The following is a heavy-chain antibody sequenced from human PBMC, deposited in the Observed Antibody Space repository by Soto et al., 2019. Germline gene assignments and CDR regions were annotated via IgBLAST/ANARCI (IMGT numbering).Heavy chain of an antibody. D-gene: IGHD6-19*01. CDR2: ISDSGGST. J-gene: IGHJ4*02. CDR1: GFTFSTYA. Sequence: ELQLLESGGGLVQPGGSLRLSCAASGFTFSTYAMSWVRQAPGKGLEWVSAISDSGGSTYYADSVKGRFTISRDNSKNALFLLMNSLRAEDTAIYYCAKAFRVAGIHSCDYWGQGTLVTVPS. CDR3: AKAFRVAGIHSCDY. V-gene: IGHV3-23*01.